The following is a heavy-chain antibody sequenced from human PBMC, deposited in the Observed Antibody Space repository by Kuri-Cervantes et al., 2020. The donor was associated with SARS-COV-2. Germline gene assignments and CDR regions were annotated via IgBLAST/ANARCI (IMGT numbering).Heavy chain of an antibody. V-gene: IGHV1-46*01. CDR1: GFTFSSYA. D-gene: IGHD2-21*01. CDR3: YCAPKEGFDS. J-gene: IGHJ4*02. CDR2: INPSGGST. Sequence: GESLKISCAASGFTFSSYAMHWVRQAPGQGLEWMGIINPSGGSTSYAQKFQGRVTMTRDTSTSTVYMEPSSLTSEDTAIYYCYCAPKEGFDSWGQGTLVTVSS.